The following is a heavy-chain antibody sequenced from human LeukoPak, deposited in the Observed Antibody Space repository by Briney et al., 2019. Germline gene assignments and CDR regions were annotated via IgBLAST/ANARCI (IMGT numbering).Heavy chain of an antibody. CDR2: VSGGST. J-gene: IGHJ4*02. V-gene: IGHV3-23*01. CDR1: GYTFSGYV. Sequence: GGSLRLSCAASGYTFSGYVINWVRQAPGKGLEWMSVVSGGSTFYAYSVKGRFTISRDNSKNTLYLQMNSLRAEDTAVYYCAKRAVAEYYFDYWGQGTLVTVSS. D-gene: IGHD6-19*01. CDR3: AKRAVAEYYFDY.